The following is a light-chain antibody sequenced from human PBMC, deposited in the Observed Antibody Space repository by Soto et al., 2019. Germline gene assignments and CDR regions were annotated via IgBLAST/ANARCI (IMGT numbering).Light chain of an antibody. V-gene: IGLV2-8*01. Sequence: QSVLTQPPSASGSPGQSVTISCTGTSSDVGDYKFVSWYQQHPGKAPKLLMYEGNRRPSGVPDRFSGSKSGNTASLTVAGLQAEDEAEYYCSSYAGNNNVVFGGGTKVTVL. CDR2: EGN. CDR3: SSYAGNNNVV. J-gene: IGLJ2*01. CDR1: SSDVGDYKF.